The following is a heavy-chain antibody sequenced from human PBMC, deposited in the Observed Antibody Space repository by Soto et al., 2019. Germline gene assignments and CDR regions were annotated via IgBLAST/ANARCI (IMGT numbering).Heavy chain of an antibody. CDR1: GGSISSSNW. V-gene: IGHV4-4*02. CDR3: ARERAFGESSPGYYYYGMDV. CDR2: IYHSGGT. D-gene: IGHD3-10*01. Sequence: QVQLQESGPGLVKPSGTLSLTCAVSGGSISSSNWWSWVRQTPGKGLEWIGEIYHSGGTNYNPSLKSRVTISVDKSKNQFSLKLSSVSAADTAVYYCARERAFGESSPGYYYYGMDVWGQGTTVTVSS. J-gene: IGHJ6*02.